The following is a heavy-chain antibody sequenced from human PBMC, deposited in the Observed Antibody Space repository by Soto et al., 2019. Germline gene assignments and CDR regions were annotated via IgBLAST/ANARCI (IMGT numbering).Heavy chain of an antibody. CDR3: ERNYSSAWYKVDS. V-gene: IGHV4-59*01. CDR1: GDSMSLYY. J-gene: IGHJ4*02. D-gene: IGHD6-13*01. CDR2: IYYSGST. Sequence: PSETLSLTCTVSGDSMSLYYWSWIRQPPGEGLEWIGYIYYSGSTNYNPSLKSRVTISVDTSKKRFSLKLSSVTAADTAVYYCERNYSSAWYKVDSWGQGTLVTVSS.